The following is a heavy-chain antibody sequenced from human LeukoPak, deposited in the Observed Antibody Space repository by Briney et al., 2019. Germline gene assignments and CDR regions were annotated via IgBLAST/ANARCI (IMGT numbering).Heavy chain of an antibody. Sequence: PGGSLRLSCAASGFTFSSYAMSWVRPAPGRGLEWVSSISGSGANTYYATSVKGRFTISRDNSKNTLYLQVDSLRDEDTAVYYCAIRLVLDAFDVWGQGTMVTVSS. D-gene: IGHD2/OR15-2a*01. CDR2: ISGSGANT. CDR3: AIRLVLDAFDV. CDR1: GFTFSSYA. J-gene: IGHJ3*01. V-gene: IGHV3-23*01.